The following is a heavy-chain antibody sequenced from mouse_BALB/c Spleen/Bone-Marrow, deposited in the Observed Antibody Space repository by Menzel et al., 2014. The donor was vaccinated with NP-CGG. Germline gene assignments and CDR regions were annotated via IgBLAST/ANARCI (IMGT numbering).Heavy chain of an antibody. D-gene: IGHD2-1*01. CDR2: IRNKANGYTT. CDR1: GFTFTDYY. J-gene: IGHJ3*01. CDR3: ARDVGNYVRFAY. Sequence: VKLMESGGGLVQPGGSLRLSCATSGFTFTDYYMSWVRQPPGKALEWLGFIRNKANGYTTEYSASVKGRFTISRDNSQSILYLQMNTLRAEDSATYYCARDVGNYVRFAYWGQGTLVTVSA. V-gene: IGHV7-3*02.